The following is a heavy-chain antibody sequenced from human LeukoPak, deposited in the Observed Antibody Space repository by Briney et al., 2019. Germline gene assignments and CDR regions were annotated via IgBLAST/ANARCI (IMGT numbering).Heavy chain of an antibody. CDR3: ARVNYYGSGSYYGGDY. CDR1: GFTFSSYG. J-gene: IGHJ4*02. D-gene: IGHD3-10*01. V-gene: IGHV3-23*01. Sequence: GGSLRLSCAASGFTFSSYGMSWVRQAPGKGLEWVSAISGSGGSTYYADSVKGRFTISRDNSKNTLYLQMNSLRAEDTAVYYCARVNYYGSGSYYGGDYWGQGTLVTVSS. CDR2: ISGSGGST.